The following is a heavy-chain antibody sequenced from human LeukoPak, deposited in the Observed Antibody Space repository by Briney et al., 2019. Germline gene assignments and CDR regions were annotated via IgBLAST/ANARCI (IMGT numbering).Heavy chain of an antibody. J-gene: IGHJ4*02. V-gene: IGHV4-31*03. CDR3: ARWRLGSSSWLGFFDY. CDR1: GGSISSGGYY. Sequence: SQTLSLTCTVSGGSISSGGYYWSWIRQHPGKGLEWIGYIYYSGSTYYNPSLKSRVTISVDTSKNQFSLKLSSVTAADTAVYYCARWRLGSSSWLGFFDYWGQGTLVTVSS. D-gene: IGHD6-13*01. CDR2: IYYSGST.